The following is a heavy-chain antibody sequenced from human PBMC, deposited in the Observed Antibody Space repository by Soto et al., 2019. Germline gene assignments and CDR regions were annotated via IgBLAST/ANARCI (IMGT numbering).Heavy chain of an antibody. V-gene: IGHV5-10-1*01. CDR2: IDPSDSYT. J-gene: IGHJ3*02. Sequence: PGESLKISCKGSGYSFTSYWISWVRQMPGKGLERMGRIDPSDSYTNYSPSFQGHDTISADKSISTANLQWSSLKASDIVMYYCALVATNHDAFDIWGQVTKVTVSS. CDR3: ALVATNHDAFDI. CDR1: GYSFTSYW. D-gene: IGHD5-12*01.